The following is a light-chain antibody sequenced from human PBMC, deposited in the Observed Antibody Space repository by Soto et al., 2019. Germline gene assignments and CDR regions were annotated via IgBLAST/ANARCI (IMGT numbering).Light chain of an antibody. CDR1: QSIDSW. J-gene: IGKJ1*01. CDR3: QHYKSYPWT. CDR2: KAS. Sequence: DIQMTQSPSTMSASVGDRVTITCRASQSIDSWLAWYQQKPGKAPKFLMYKASNLESGVPLRFSGSGSETEFTLTISSLQPDDLEIYYCQHYKSYPWTFGQGTKVELK. V-gene: IGKV1-5*03.